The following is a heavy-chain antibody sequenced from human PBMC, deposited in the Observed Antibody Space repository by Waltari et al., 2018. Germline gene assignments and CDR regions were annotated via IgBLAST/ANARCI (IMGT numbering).Heavy chain of an antibody. CDR3: AREWGVMVGTAGFYFDY. CDR1: GFTVSSFS. V-gene: IGHV3-21*01. Sequence: EVQLVGSGGGLVKHGGSVGLSWAASGFTVSSFSLIWVRQAPGKGLEWVSSISSGSSYLYYADSVKGRFTISRDNAKNSLYLQMNSLRVEDTAVYYCAREWGVMVGTAGFYFDYWGQGALVTVSS. D-gene: IGHD2-15*01. CDR2: ISSGSSYL. J-gene: IGHJ4*02.